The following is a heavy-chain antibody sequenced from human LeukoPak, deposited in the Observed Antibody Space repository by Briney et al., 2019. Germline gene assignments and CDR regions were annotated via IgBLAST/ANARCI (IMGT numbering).Heavy chain of an antibody. CDR3: ARDTKTGYFDL. CDR1: GGSISSYY. Sequence: SETLSLTCTVSGGSISSYYWSWIRQPPGKGLEWIGYIYYSGSINYNPSLKSRVTISVDTSKNQFSLKLSSVTAADTAVYYCARDTKTGYFDLWGRGTLVTVSS. V-gene: IGHV4-59*01. D-gene: IGHD3-3*01. J-gene: IGHJ2*01. CDR2: IYYSGSI.